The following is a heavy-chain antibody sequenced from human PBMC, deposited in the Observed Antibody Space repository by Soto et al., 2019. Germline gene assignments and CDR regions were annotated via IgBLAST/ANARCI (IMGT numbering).Heavy chain of an antibody. D-gene: IGHD5-12*01. Sequence: PSETLSLTCTVSGGSISSGGYYWSWIRQHPGKGLEWIGYIYYSGSTYYNPSLKSRVTISVDTSKNQFSLKLSSVTAADTAVYYCASLGYDFSNHFDYWGQGTQVTVSS. CDR1: GGSISSGGYY. J-gene: IGHJ4*02. CDR3: ASLGYDFSNHFDY. V-gene: IGHV4-31*03. CDR2: IYYSGST.